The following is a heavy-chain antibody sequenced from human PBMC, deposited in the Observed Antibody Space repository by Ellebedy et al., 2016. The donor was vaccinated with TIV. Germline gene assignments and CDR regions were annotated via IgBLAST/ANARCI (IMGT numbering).Heavy chain of an antibody. CDR1: RFTFSNYW. V-gene: IGHV3-7*01. J-gene: IGHJ5*02. CDR2: INQDGSQK. Sequence: PGGSLRLSCAASRFTFSNYWMSWVRQAPGKGLEWVATINQDGSQKYYVDSVKGRFTISRDNAKNSLYLQMDSLRTEDTALYYCARVLGGGWRTADLWGQGTLVTVTA. CDR3: ARVLGGGWRTADL. D-gene: IGHD6-19*01.